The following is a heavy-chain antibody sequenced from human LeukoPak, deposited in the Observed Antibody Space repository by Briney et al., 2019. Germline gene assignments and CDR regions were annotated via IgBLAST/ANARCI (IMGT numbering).Heavy chain of an antibody. CDR3: ARGRVAPSLDY. CDR1: GLIYSVYG. D-gene: IGHD2-15*01. V-gene: IGHV3-30*03. J-gene: IGHJ4*02. Sequence: PGSSLRLSCAASGLIYSVYGMHWVRQAPGQGLEGVAVISYDGNNQYYADSAKGRFTIPGDNSKNTLYLQMNSLRAEDTAVYYCARGRVAPSLDYWRRGTRVTVSS. CDR2: ISYDGNNQ.